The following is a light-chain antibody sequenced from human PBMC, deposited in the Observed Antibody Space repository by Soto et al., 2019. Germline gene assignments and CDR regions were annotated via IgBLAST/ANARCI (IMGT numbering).Light chain of an antibody. J-gene: IGKJ1*01. CDR2: AAS. CDR1: QSVSSTY. Sequence: EIVLTQSPGTLSLSPGERVTLSCRASQSVSSTYLAWYQQKPGQAPRLLIYAASSRATGIPDRFSGSGSGTDFTLTISRLEPEDFAVYYCQQYGTSTTWTFGQGTKVDIK. CDR3: QQYGTSTTWT. V-gene: IGKV3-20*01.